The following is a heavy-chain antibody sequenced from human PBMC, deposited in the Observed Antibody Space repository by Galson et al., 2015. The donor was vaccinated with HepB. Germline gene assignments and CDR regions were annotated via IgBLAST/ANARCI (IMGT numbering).Heavy chain of an antibody. J-gene: IGHJ3*02. V-gene: IGHV3-30*18. D-gene: IGHD2-21*02. CDR1: GFTFSSYG. CDR3: AKESYCGGDCYSGGAFDI. Sequence: SLRLSCAASGFTFSSYGMHWVRQAPGKGLEWVAVISYDGSNKYYADSVKGRFTISRDNSKNTLYLQMNSLRAEDTAVYYCAKESYCGGDCYSGGAFDIWGQGTMVTVSS. CDR2: ISYDGSNK.